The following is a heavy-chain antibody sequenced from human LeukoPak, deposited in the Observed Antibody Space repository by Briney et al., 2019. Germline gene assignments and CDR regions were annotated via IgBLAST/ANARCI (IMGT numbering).Heavy chain of an antibody. CDR1: GYTFTAYY. Sequence: ASVKVSCETSGYTFTAYYIHWVRQAPGQGLEWMGWINPNSGGTNYAQKFQGRVTMTRDTSISTAYMELSRLRSDDTAVYYCARGSSGWYAHWDYYYMDVWGKGTTVTISS. D-gene: IGHD6-19*01. CDR2: INPNSGGT. J-gene: IGHJ6*03. CDR3: ARGSSGWYAHWDYYYMDV. V-gene: IGHV1-2*02.